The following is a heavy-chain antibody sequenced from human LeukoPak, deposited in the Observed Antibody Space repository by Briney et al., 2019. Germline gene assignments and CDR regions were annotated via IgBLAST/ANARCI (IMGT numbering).Heavy chain of an antibody. CDR1: GFTFSSYA. V-gene: IGHV3-23*01. CDR3: AKAVSLEWLVDY. J-gene: IGHJ4*02. CDR2: ISGSGGST. D-gene: IGHD6-19*01. Sequence: GGSLRLSCAASGFTFSSYAMSWVRQAPGKGLEWVSAISGSGGSTYYADSVKGRFTISRDNSKNTLYLQMNSLRAEATAVYYCAKAVSLEWLVDYWGQGTLVTVSS.